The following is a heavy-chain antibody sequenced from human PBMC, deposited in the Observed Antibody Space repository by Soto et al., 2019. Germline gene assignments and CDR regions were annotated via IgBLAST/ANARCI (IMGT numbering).Heavy chain of an antibody. D-gene: IGHD6-13*01. CDR3: ARDGSAAAAGTGGRLDY. CDR1: GFTFSSYG. CDR2: ISSGGTYI. J-gene: IGHJ4*02. V-gene: IGHV3-21*01. Sequence: EVQLVESGGGLVKPGGSLRLSCAASGFTFSSYGMSWVRQAPGKGLKWVSSISSGGTYIYYADSLKGRFTISRDNAKNSLYLQLNSLRAEDTAVYYCARDGSAAAAGTGGRLDYWGQGTLVTVSS.